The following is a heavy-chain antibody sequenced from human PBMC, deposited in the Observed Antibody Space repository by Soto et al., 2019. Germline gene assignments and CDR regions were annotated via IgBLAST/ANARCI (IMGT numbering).Heavy chain of an antibody. Sequence: EVQLVESGGGLVKPGGSLRLSCVASAFTFNNFPMHWVRQAPGKGLQWLASITTTSTYKYYADSVKGRFSISRDNAKNSLYLERTNLRSEDTAVYYCAREKCSSTSCNHCMDVWGLGTTVTVSS. V-gene: IGHV3-21*01. CDR1: AFTFNNFP. D-gene: IGHD2-2*01. J-gene: IGHJ6*02. CDR2: ITTTSTYK. CDR3: AREKCSSTSCNHCMDV.